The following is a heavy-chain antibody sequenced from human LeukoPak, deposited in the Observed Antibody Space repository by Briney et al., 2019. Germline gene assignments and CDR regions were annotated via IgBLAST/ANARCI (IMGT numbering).Heavy chain of an antibody. CDR2: ISYDGSNK. CDR1: GFTFSSYA. D-gene: IGHD3-10*01. V-gene: IGHV3-30-3*01. Sequence: PGGSLRLSCAASGFTFSSYAMHWVRQAPGKGLEWVAVISYDGSNKYYADSVKGRFTISRDNSKNTLYLQMNSLRAEDTAVYYCAREVSVYGSGSYPWYFDYWGQGTLVTVSS. J-gene: IGHJ4*02. CDR3: AREVSVYGSGSYPWYFDY.